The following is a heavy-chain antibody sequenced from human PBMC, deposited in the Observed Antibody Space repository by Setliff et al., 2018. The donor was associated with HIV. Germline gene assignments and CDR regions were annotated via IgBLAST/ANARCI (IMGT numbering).Heavy chain of an antibody. CDR3: SRVLFWQSGSYKNYYFDY. V-gene: IGHV4-59*11. J-gene: IGHJ4*02. CDR1: GGSISSHY. D-gene: IGHD3-10*01. CDR2: IYYSGST. Sequence: LSLTCTVSGGSISSHYWSWIRQPPGKGLEWIGSIYYSGSTNYNPSLKSRVTISVDTSKNQFSLKLSSVTAADTATYYCSRVLFWQSGSYKNYYFDYWGQGTLVTVSS.